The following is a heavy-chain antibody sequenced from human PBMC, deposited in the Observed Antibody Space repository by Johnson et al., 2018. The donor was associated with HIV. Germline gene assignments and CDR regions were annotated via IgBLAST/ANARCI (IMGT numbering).Heavy chain of an antibody. CDR2: IYSGADP. CDR1: GVTVSNDY. D-gene: IGHD6-13*01. CDR3: ARDKSKVTSAPDQQAFDI. V-gene: IGHV3-66*02. Sequence: VQLVESGGGLVQRGGSLRLSCVASGVTVSNDYMIWVRQAPGKGLEWVSVIYSGADPVYADSVKGRFSFTRDESKNTVYLQMNSLRAEDTAIYFCARDKSKVTSAPDQQAFDIWGQGTMVTVSS. J-gene: IGHJ3*02.